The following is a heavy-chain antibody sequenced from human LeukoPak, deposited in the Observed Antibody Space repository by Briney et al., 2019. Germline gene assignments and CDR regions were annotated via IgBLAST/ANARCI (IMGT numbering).Heavy chain of an antibody. Sequence: GGSLRLSCAASGFTFSSYAMSWVRQAPGKGLEWVAAISGSGGSTYYADSVKGRFTISRDNSKNTLYLQMNSLRAEDTAVYYCAKAPDVIAAAATFDYWGQGTLVTVSS. J-gene: IGHJ4*02. CDR2: ISGSGGST. V-gene: IGHV3-23*01. CDR3: AKAPDVIAAAATFDY. D-gene: IGHD6-13*01. CDR1: GFTFSSYA.